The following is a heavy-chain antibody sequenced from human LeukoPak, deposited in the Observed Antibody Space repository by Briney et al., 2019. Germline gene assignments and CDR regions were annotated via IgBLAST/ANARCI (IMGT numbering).Heavy chain of an antibody. CDR2: IYSGGST. V-gene: IGHV3-66*01. CDR3: ARDQEGDPGGAFDI. Sequence: GGSLRLSCAASGFTFSSYWMSWVRQAPGKGLEWVSVIYSGGSTYYADSVKGRFTISRDNFKNTLYLQMNSLRAEDTAVYYCARDQEGDPGGAFDIWGQGTMVTVSS. D-gene: IGHD3-16*01. CDR1: GFTFSSYW. J-gene: IGHJ3*02.